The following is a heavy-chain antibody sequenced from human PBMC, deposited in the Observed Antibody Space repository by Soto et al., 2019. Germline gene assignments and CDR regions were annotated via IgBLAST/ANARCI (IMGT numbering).Heavy chain of an antibody. CDR1: GGTFSSYS. V-gene: IGHV1-69*01. J-gene: IGHJ4*02. CDR2: IIPIFGTA. Sequence: QVQLVQSGAEVKKPGSSVKVSCKASGGTFSSYSINWVRQAPGQGLEWMGEIIPIFGTANYAQKFQGRVTISAEESTGPGYLEPGNLGSEGTGVLFRGRGGGEAPGGIDYWGQGTLVTVSS. CDR3: GRGGGEAPGGIDY. D-gene: IGHD2-15*01.